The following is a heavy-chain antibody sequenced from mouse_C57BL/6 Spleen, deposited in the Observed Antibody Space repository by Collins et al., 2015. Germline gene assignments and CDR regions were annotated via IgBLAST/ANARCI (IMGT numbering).Heavy chain of an antibody. J-gene: IGHJ4*01. CDR3: ARSLITTVPYAMDY. CDR1: GYTFTSYW. D-gene: IGHD1-1*01. CDR2: IDPNSGDT. V-gene: IGHV1-72*01. Sequence: QVQLQQPGAELVKPGASVKLSCKASGYTFTSYWMHWVKQRPGRGLEWIGRIDPNSGDTKYNGKFKSKATLTVDKPSSTAYMQLSSLTSEGSAVYYCARSLITTVPYAMDYWGQGTSVTVSS.